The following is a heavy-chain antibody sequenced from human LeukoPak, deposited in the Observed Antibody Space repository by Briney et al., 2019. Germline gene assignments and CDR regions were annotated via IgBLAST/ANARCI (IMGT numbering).Heavy chain of an antibody. Sequence: ASVKVPCKASGYTFTNYAMNWVRQAPGQGLEWMGWINTNTGSPTYAQGFTGRFVFSLDTSVSTAYLQINSLKPEDTAVYYCAREGPNGLPPRDYWGQGTLVTVSS. CDR3: AREGPNGLPPRDY. V-gene: IGHV7-4-1*02. J-gene: IGHJ4*02. CDR1: GYTFTNYA. D-gene: IGHD2-8*01. CDR2: INTNTGSP.